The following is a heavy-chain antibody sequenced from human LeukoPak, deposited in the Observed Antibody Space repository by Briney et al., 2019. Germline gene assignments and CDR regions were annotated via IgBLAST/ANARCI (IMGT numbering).Heavy chain of an antibody. CDR2: IYHSGST. CDR1: GYSISSGYY. CDR3: ARPYYDFWSGNENWFDP. D-gene: IGHD3-3*01. Sequence: PSETLSLTCAVSGYSISSGYYWGWIRQPPGKGLEWIGSIYHSGSTYYNPSLKSRVTISVDTSRNRFSLKLSSVTAADTAVYYCARPYYDFWSGNENWFDPWGQGTLVTVSS. V-gene: IGHV4-38-2*01. J-gene: IGHJ5*02.